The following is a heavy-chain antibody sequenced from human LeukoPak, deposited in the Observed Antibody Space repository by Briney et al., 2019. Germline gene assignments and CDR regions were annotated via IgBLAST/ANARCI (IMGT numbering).Heavy chain of an antibody. D-gene: IGHD3-3*01. CDR1: GGSISSYY. J-gene: IGHJ6*02. CDR3: ARGRIFGVGKHLYYYYGMDV. V-gene: IGHV4-59*01. Sequence: SETLSLTCTVSGGSISSYYWSWIRQPPGKGLEWIGYIYYSGSTNYNPSLKSRVTISVDTSKNQFSLKLSSVTAADTAVYYCARGRIFGVGKHLYYYYGMDVWGQGTTVTVSS. CDR2: IYYSGST.